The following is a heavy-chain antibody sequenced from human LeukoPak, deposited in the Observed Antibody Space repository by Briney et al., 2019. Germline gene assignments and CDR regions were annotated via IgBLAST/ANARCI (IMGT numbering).Heavy chain of an antibody. CDR2: IKQDGTEK. V-gene: IGHV3-7*03. CDR3: ARGYGVVRGLLDY. Sequence: GGSLRLSCAASGFSFTTYWMSWVRQAPGKGLEWVANIKQDGTEKYYVDSVKGRFTISRDNAKNSLYLQMNSLRAEDTAVYYCARGYGVVRGLLDYWGQGTLVTVSS. D-gene: IGHD3-10*01. J-gene: IGHJ4*02. CDR1: GFSFTTYW.